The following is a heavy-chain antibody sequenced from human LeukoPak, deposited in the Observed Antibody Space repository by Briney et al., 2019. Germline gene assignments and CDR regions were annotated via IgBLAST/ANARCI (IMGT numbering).Heavy chain of an antibody. Sequence: PGGSLRLSCAASGFTFSSYEMNWVRQAPGKGLEWVSYISSTGSTIYYADSVKGRFTISRGNVKNSLYLQMNSLRAEDTAVYYCAREGMVRGAKDFWGQGTLVTVSA. CDR1: GFTFSSYE. CDR3: AREGMVRGAKDF. V-gene: IGHV3-48*03. CDR2: ISSTGSTI. D-gene: IGHD3-10*01. J-gene: IGHJ4*02.